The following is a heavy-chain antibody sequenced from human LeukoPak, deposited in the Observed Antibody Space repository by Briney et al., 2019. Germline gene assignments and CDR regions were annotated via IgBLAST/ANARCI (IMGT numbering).Heavy chain of an antibody. CDR3: ARHPRYYMDV. Sequence: SETLSLTCTVSGGSISSSSYYWGWIRQPPGKGLEWIGSIYYSGSTYYNPSLKSRVTISVDTSKNQFSLKLSSVTAADTAVYYCARHPRYYMDVWGKGTTVTISS. CDR2: IYYSGST. J-gene: IGHJ6*03. V-gene: IGHV4-39*01. CDR1: GGSISSSSYY.